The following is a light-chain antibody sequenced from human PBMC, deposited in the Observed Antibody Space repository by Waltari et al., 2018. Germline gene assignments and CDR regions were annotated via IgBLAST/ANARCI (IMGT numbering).Light chain of an antibody. CDR1: QSISSW. J-gene: IGKJ2*01. Sequence: DIQMTQSPTTLSASVGETVTITCRASQSISSWLAWYQQKPGKVPKLLIHKASSLASGVPSRFSGSGSGTEFTLTISSLQPDDFATYYCQQYNSYSGTFGQGTKVEIK. CDR3: QQYNSYSGT. V-gene: IGKV1-5*03. CDR2: KAS.